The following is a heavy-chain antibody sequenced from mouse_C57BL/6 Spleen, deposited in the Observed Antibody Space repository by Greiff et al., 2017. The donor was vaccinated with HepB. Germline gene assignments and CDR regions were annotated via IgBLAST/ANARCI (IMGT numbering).Heavy chain of an antibody. CDR2: IHPNSGST. V-gene: IGHV1-64*01. Sequence: QVQLQQPGAELVKPGASVKLSCKASGYTFTSYWMHWVKQRPGQGLEWIGMIHPNSGSTNYNEKFKSKATLTVDKSSSTAYMQLSSLTSEDSAVYYCARGPGEDYYAMDYWGQGTSVTVSS. CDR3: ARGPGEDYYAMDY. J-gene: IGHJ4*01. CDR1: GYTFTSYW.